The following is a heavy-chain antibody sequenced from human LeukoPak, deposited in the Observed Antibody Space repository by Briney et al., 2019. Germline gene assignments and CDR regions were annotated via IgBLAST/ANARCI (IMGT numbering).Heavy chain of an antibody. CDR3: ACLSVSHNNYFDY. Sequence: MTSETLSLTRTVSGGSIDTYYWTWIRQPPGKGPEWIGDFSYSGSTSYSPSLKSRVTISVDTSKNQISLKLTSATAADTAFYYCACLSVSHNNYFDYWGQGILVIVSS. V-gene: IGHV4-59*08. J-gene: IGHJ4*02. CDR1: GGSIDTYY. CDR2: FSYSGST. D-gene: IGHD5/OR15-5a*01.